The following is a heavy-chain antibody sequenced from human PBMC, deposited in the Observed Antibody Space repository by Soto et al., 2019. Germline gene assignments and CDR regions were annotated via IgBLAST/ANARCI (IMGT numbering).Heavy chain of an antibody. V-gene: IGHV1-69*02. CDR2: IIPILGIA. Sequence: QVQLVQSGAEVKKPGSSVKVSCKASGGTFSSYTISWVRQAPGQGLEWMGRIIPILGIANYAQKFQGRVTITADKSTSTAYMELSSLRSEDTAVYYCVRSTGEPGGWYFDLWGRGTLVTVSS. CDR1: GGTFSSYT. J-gene: IGHJ2*01. CDR3: VRSTGEPGGWYFDL. D-gene: IGHD7-27*01.